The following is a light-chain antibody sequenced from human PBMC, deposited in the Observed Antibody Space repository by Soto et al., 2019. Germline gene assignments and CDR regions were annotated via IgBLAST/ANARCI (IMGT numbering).Light chain of an antibody. J-gene: IGLJ1*01. CDR2: SNN. Sequence: QLVLTQPPSASGTPGQRVTISCSGSSYNIGSNTVNWYQQLPGTAPKLLIYSNNQRPSGVPDRFSGSKSGTSASLAISGLQSEDEADYYCAAWDDSLNGRYVFGTGTKLTVL. CDR3: AAWDDSLNGRYV. CDR1: SYNIGSNT. V-gene: IGLV1-44*01.